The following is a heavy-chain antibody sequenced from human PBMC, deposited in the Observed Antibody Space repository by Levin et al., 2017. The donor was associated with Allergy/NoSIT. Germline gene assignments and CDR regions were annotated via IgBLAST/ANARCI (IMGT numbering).Heavy chain of an antibody. CDR2: ISYDGSNK. Sequence: TGGSLRLSCAASGFTFSSYAMHWVRQAPGKGLEWVAVISYDGSNKYYADSVKGRFTISRDNSKNTLYLQMNSLRAEDTAVYYCATYDYGDLDYWGQGTLVTVSS. CDR3: ATYDYGDLDY. CDR1: GFTFSSYA. V-gene: IGHV3-30-3*01. J-gene: IGHJ4*02. D-gene: IGHD4-17*01.